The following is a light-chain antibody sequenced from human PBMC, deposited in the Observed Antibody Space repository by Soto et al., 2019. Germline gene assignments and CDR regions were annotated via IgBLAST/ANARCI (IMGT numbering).Light chain of an antibody. CDR1: SSDVGSYNS. CDR3: CSYAGSPYV. Sequence: QSALTQPPSVSGSPGQSVTISCTGTSSDVGSYNSVSWYQQHPGKVPKFVIYDVSKRPSGVPDRFSGSKSGNTASLTISGLQAEDEADYYCCSYAGSPYVFGTVTKLTVL. J-gene: IGLJ1*01. CDR2: DVS. V-gene: IGLV2-11*01.